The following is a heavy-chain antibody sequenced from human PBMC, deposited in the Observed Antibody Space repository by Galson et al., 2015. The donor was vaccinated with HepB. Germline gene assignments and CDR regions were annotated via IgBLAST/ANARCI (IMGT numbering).Heavy chain of an antibody. CDR3: AKDQEEDYDILTGFVSTRADAFDI. D-gene: IGHD3-9*01. V-gene: IGHV3-23*01. CDR2: ISGSGGST. J-gene: IGHJ3*02. CDR1: GFTFSSYA. Sequence: SLRLSCAASGFTFSSYAMSWVRQAPGKGLEWVSAISGSGGSTYYADSVKGRFTISRDNSKNTLYLQMNSLRAEDTAVYYCAKDQEEDYDILTGFVSTRADAFDIWGQGTMVTVSS.